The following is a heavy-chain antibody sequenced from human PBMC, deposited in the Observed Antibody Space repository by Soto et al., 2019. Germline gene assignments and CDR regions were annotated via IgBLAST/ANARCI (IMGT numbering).Heavy chain of an antibody. CDR3: ARAYISGWYGYYFDY. D-gene: IGHD6-19*01. CDR1: GGSISSYY. Sequence: SETLSLTRTISGGSISSYYWSWIRQPPGKGLEWIGYIYYSGSTNYNPSLKSRVTISVDTFKNQLSLKLSSVTAADTAVYYCARAYISGWYGYYFDYWGQGTLGTVSS. CDR2: IYYSGST. V-gene: IGHV4-59*01. J-gene: IGHJ4*02.